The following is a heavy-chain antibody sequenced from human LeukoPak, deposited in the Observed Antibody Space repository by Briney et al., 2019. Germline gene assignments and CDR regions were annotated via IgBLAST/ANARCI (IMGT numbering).Heavy chain of an antibody. V-gene: IGHV3-48*03. D-gene: IGHD2-21*01. Sequence: GGSLRLSCAASGFTFGSGMTFGNYEMNWVRQAPGKGLEWVSYISSDGSTIHYADSVKGRFTISRDNAKNSLYLQMDNLRAEDTAVYYCAREFSVVGNFDYWGQGTLVIVSS. J-gene: IGHJ4*02. CDR3: AREFSVVGNFDY. CDR2: ISSDGSTI. CDR1: GFTFGSGMTFGNYE.